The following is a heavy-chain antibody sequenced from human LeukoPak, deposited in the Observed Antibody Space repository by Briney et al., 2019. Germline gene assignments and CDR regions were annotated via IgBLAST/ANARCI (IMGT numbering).Heavy chain of an antibody. D-gene: IGHD3-10*01. CDR3: ARDRVWFGELGPVDY. V-gene: IGHV1-2*02. CDR2: INPNSGGT. Sequence: ASVTVSCKASGYTFTGYYMHWVRQAPGQGLEWMGWINPNSGGTNYAQKFQGRVTMTRDTSISTAYMELSRLRSDDTAVYYCARDRVWFGELGPVDYWGQGTLVTVSP. CDR1: GYTFTGYY. J-gene: IGHJ4*02.